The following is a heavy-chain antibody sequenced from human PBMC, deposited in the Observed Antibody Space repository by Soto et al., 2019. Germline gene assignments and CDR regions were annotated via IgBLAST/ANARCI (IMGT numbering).Heavy chain of an antibody. J-gene: IGHJ5*02. Sequence: QVQLVQSGAEVKKPGASVKVSCQASAYTVTSYAIHWVRQAPGHRLEWMGWINTGDGNTRYSQQFQGRVTITRDTYASTAYMELSSLRSEDTAVYYCARDSVVIEPSAARSWFDPWGQGTLVTVSS. D-gene: IGHD2-2*01. CDR3: ARDSVVIEPSAARSWFDP. V-gene: IGHV1-3*04. CDR1: AYTVTSYA. CDR2: INTGDGNT.